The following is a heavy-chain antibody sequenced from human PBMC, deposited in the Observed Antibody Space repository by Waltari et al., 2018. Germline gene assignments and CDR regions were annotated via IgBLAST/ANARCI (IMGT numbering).Heavy chain of an antibody. J-gene: IGHJ4*02. D-gene: IGHD3-10*01. V-gene: IGHV4-59*01. CDR3: ARDRGYQDY. CDR1: GGSISRYY. CDR2: IYSSGST. Sequence: QVQLQESGPGLVKPSETLSLTGTVSGGSISRYYWSWIRQPPGKGLEWIGYIYSSGSTNYNPSLKSRVIISVDTSKNKFSLKVRSMTAADTAVYYCARDRGYQDYWGQGTLVTVSS.